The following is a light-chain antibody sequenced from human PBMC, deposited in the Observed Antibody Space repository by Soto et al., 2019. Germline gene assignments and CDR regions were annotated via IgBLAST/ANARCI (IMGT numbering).Light chain of an antibody. Sequence: DIQMTQSPSTLSASVGDRVTITCRASQSISSELAWYQQKPGKAPKLLIYDASSLESGVPSRFSGSGSGTESTITISSLQPDDFATYYRQHYNSLFTCGGGTKVEIK. V-gene: IGKV1-5*01. CDR1: QSISSE. J-gene: IGKJ4*01. CDR2: DAS. CDR3: QHYNSLFT.